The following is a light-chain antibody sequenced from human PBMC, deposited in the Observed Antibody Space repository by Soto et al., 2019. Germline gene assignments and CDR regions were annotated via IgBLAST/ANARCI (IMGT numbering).Light chain of an antibody. CDR3: SSYTGSSNNVL. Sequence: QCVLTQPASVSGSPGQSITISCTGTSSDVGGYNHVSWYQQHPGKAPKVMIYDVNNRPAGVSNRFSGSKSGNTASLTISGLQAEDEADYYCSSYTGSSNNVLFGGGTQLTVL. CDR2: DVN. CDR1: SSDVGGYNH. J-gene: IGLJ2*01. V-gene: IGLV2-14*01.